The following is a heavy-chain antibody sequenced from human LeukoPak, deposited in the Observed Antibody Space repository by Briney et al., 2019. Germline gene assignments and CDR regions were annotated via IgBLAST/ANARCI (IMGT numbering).Heavy chain of an antibody. CDR2: ISSRSSYI. Sequence: PGRSRRLSCAASGLTFGSYSMSCVRQAPGKGRGWVSSISSRSSYIYYADSVKGRFTISRDNAKNSLYLQMNSLRAEDTAVYYCARDYCSSTSCYVYYYGMDVWGQGTTVTVSS. V-gene: IGHV3-21*01. CDR1: GLTFGSYS. D-gene: IGHD2-2*01. J-gene: IGHJ6*02. CDR3: ARDYCSSTSCYVYYYGMDV.